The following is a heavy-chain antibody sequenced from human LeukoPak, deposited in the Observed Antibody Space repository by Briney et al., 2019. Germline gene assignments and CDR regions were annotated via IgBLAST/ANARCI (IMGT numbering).Heavy chain of an antibody. J-gene: IGHJ3*02. CDR2: INPSGGST. D-gene: IGHD3-22*01. CDR3: ARDRYYYDSSGFPDAFDI. CDR1: GYTFTSYY. Sequence: GASVKVSCKASGYTFTSYYMHWVRQAPGQGLEWMGIINPSGGSTSYAQKFQGRVTMTRDTSTSTVYMELSSLRSEDTAVYYCARDRYYYDSSGFPDAFDIWGQGTMVTVFS. V-gene: IGHV1-46*01.